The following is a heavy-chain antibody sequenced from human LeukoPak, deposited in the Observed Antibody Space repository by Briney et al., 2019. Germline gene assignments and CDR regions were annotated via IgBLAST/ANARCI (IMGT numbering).Heavy chain of an antibody. V-gene: IGHV4-39*01. CDR1: GFTFSSYW. Sequence: PGGSLRLSCAASGFTFSSYWMSWVRQAPGKGLEWIGSIYYSGSTYYNPSLKSRVTISVDTSKSQFSLKLSSVTAADTAVYYCARLGIAVAGRFLFDYWGQGTLVTVSS. J-gene: IGHJ4*02. CDR3: ARLGIAVAGRFLFDY. D-gene: IGHD6-19*01. CDR2: IYYSGST.